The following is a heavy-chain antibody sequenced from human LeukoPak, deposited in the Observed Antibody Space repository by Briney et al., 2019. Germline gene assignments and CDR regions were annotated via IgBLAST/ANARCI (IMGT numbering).Heavy chain of an antibody. D-gene: IGHD1-26*01. CDR1: GFTFSNYW. CDR3: SRGVGATDS. CDR2: IKQDGSEK. V-gene: IGHV3-7*02. J-gene: IGHJ4*02. Sequence: GGSLRLSCAASGFTFSNYWMGWVRQAPGKGLEWVANIKQDGSEKYYVDSVKGRFTISRDNAKNSLYLQMNSLRAEDTAVYYCSRGVGATDSWGQGTLVTVSS.